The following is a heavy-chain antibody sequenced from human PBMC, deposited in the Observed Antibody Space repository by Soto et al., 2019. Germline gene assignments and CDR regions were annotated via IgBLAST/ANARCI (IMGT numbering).Heavy chain of an antibody. CDR2: ITTHKGKT. V-gene: IGHV1-18*01. Sequence: QVQLVQSGPEVKKPGASVKVSCKTSGYTFTNYGISWTGLAPGQGLEWRGWITTHKGKTTYAQKCQGRVTMTTYTVTSTVYMELRSLGSADKAMYYCAYRAPAFDYRGQGTLVTGSS. CDR1: GYTFTNYG. CDR3: AYRAPAFDY. J-gene: IGHJ4*02.